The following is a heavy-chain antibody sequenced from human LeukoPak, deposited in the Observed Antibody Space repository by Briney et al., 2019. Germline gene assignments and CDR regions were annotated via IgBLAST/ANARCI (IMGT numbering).Heavy chain of an antibody. CDR2: INPSGGST. V-gene: IGHV1-46*01. J-gene: IGHJ6*03. Sequence: ASVKVSCKASGYTFTSYYMHWVRQAPGQGLEWMGIINPSGGSTSYAQKFQGRVTMTRDMSTSTVYMELSSLRSEDTAVYYCARDGVDTAMVTRYYYYYMDVWGKGTTVTVSS. CDR3: ARDGVDTAMVTRYYYYYMDV. CDR1: GYTFTSYY. D-gene: IGHD5-18*01.